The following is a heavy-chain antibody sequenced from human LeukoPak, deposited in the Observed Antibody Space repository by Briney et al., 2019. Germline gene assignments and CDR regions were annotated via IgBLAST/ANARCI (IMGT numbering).Heavy chain of an antibody. CDR1: GYTFTGYY. CDR3: AREGYYYGSGSYWY. V-gene: IGHV1-2*02. J-gene: IGHJ4*02. CDR2: INPNSGGT. D-gene: IGHD3-10*01. Sequence: ASVKVSCKASGYTFTGYYMHWVRQAPGQGLEWMGWINPNSGGTNYAQKFQGRVTMTRDTSISTAYMELSRLRSDDTAVYYCAREGYYYGSGSYWYWGQGTLVTVSS.